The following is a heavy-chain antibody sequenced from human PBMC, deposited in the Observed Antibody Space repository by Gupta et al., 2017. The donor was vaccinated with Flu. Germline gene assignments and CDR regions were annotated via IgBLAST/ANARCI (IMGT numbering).Heavy chain of an antibody. CDR2: INGDGSST. V-gene: IGHV3-74*01. D-gene: IGHD1-26*01. J-gene: IGHJ4*02. CDR3: ARGPPDYSALDY. Sequence: EVQLVQSGGGLVQPGGSLRLSCAAAGFTFSSYWMHWVRQAPGKGLLWVSRINGDGSSTTYADSVKGRFTVSRDNAKNTLYLEVDSLRAEDTAVYYCARGPPDYSALDYWGQGILVTVSS. CDR1: GFTFSSYW.